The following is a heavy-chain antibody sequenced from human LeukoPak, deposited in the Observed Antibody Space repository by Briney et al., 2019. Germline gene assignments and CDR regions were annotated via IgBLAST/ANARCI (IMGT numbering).Heavy chain of an antibody. Sequence: SETLSLTCTVSGGSISSYYWGWIRQPPGKGLEWIGSIYYSGSTYYNPSLKSRVTISVDTSKNQFSLKLSSVTAADTAVYYCARVVSHYPGMDVWGQGTTVTVSS. CDR1: GGSISSYY. CDR3: ARVVSHYPGMDV. CDR2: IYYSGST. J-gene: IGHJ6*02. V-gene: IGHV4-39*07. D-gene: IGHD3-22*01.